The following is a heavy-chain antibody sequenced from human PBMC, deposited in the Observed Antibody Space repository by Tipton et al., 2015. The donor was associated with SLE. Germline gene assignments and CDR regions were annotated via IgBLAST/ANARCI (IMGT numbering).Heavy chain of an antibody. V-gene: IGHV3-7*01. Sequence: SLRLSCAASGFTFSSYWMSWVRQAPGKGLEWVANIKEDGSEKYYVDSVKGRFIISRDNAKSSLFLQMNSLRPEDTAVYYCARDASYLRFDYWGQGTLVTVSS. CDR3: ARDASYLRFDY. J-gene: IGHJ4*02. D-gene: IGHD3-3*01. CDR1: GFTFSSYW. CDR2: IKEDGSEK.